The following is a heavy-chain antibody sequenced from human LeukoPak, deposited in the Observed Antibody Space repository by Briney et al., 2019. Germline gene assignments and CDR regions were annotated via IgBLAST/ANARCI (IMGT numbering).Heavy chain of an antibody. D-gene: IGHD3-10*01. J-gene: IGHJ3*02. CDR3: ARRGCPPRRDAFDI. CDR1: GGSFSGYY. Sequence: KPSETLSLTCAVYGGSFSGYYWSWIRQPPGKGLECIGEINHSGSTNYNPSLKREVPISEDPSKNQLSMNLSSVTAENTGLYSCARRGCPPRRDAFDIWGQGTMVTVSS. V-gene: IGHV4-34*01. CDR2: INHSGST.